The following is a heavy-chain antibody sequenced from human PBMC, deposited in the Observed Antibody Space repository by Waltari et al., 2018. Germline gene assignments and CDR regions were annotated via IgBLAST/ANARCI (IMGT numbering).Heavy chain of an antibody. V-gene: IGHV4-34*01. Sequence: QVQLQQWGAGLLKPSETLSLTCAVYGGSFSGYYWSWIRKTPGKVLEWIGEINHGGSTNYNPSLKSRVTISVDTSKNQFSLKLSSVTAADTAVYYCARAAYYDSSGYYCPFDYWGQGTLVTVSS. CDR3: ARAAYYDSSGYYCPFDY. CDR2: INHGGST. D-gene: IGHD3-22*01. J-gene: IGHJ4*02. CDR1: GGSFSGYY.